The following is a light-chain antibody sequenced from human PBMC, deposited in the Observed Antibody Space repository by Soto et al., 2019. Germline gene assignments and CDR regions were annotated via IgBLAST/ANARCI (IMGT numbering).Light chain of an antibody. CDR1: SSDIGAYKF. CDR3: SLYAGTNSVV. V-gene: IGLV2-8*01. CDR2: EVS. J-gene: IGLJ2*01. Sequence: QSVLTQPPSASGSPGQSVAISCTGTSSDIGAYKFVSWYQQHPGKAPKLIIYEVSRRPSGVPDRFSGFKSGNTASLTVSGLLAEDDADYYCSLYAGTNSVVFGGGTKLTVL.